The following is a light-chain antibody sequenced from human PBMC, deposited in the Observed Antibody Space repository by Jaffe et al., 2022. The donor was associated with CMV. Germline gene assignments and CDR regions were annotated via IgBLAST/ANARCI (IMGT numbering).Light chain of an antibody. V-gene: IGLV2-14*03. CDR2: DVN. CDR3: KSYTRANTYV. J-gene: IGLJ1*01. Sequence: QSALTQPASVSGSPGQSITISCTGTSGDVGAYDYVSWYQQHPGKAPKLVIYDVNNRPSGVSNRFSGSKSGNTASLTISGLQAEDEADYYCKSYTRANTYVFGTGTQVTVL. CDR1: SGDVGAYDY.